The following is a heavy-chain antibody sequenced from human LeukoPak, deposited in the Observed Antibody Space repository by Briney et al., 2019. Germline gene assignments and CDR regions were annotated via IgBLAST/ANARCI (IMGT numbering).Heavy chain of an antibody. CDR3: AKDPNGDYVGAFDM. CDR2: TRGSGHTT. Sequence: GGSLRLSCAASGFTFAKYAISWIRQAPGKGLEWVSSTRGSGHTTYYADSVQGRFTISRDNSKNTLFLQMNSLRAEDTAIYHCAKDPNGDYVGAFDMWGQGTMVTVSS. J-gene: IGHJ3*02. CDR1: GFTFAKYA. V-gene: IGHV3-23*01. D-gene: IGHD4-17*01.